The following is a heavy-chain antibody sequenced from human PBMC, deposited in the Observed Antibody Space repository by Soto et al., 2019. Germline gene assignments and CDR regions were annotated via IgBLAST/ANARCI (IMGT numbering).Heavy chain of an antibody. J-gene: IGHJ6*02. CDR1: GGSISSSNW. V-gene: IGHV4-4*02. CDR2: IYHSGST. D-gene: IGHD1-1*01. CDR3: ARAAATDYYYGMDV. Sequence: PSETLSLTCAVSGGSISSSNWWSWVRQPPGKGLEWIGEIYHSGSTNYNPSLKSRVTISVGKSKNQFSLKLSSVTAADTAVYYCARAAATDYYYGMDVWGQGTTVTVSS.